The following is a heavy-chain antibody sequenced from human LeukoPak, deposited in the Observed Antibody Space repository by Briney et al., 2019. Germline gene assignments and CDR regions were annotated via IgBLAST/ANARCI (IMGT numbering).Heavy chain of an antibody. CDR2: IHHSGST. V-gene: IGHV4-4*02. CDR1: GGSISSSHW. J-gene: IGHJ4*02. Sequence: SGTLSLTCAVSGGSISSSHWWSWVRQPPGKGLEWIGEIHHSGSTNYNPSLKSRVAISVDTSKNQFSLKLTSVTAADTAVYYCARVGRYYDILTGYSTGGSPFDYWGQGTLVTVSS. CDR3: ARVGRYYDILTGYSTGGSPFDY. D-gene: IGHD3-9*01.